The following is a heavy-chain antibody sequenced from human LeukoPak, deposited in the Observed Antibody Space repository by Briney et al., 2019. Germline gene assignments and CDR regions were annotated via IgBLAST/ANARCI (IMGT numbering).Heavy chain of an antibody. CDR3: ARGGMVRLGPFDY. CDR1: GGSISSGGYY. D-gene: IGHD4-23*01. Sequence: SETLSLTCAVSGGSISSGGYYWSWIRQHPGKGLEWIGYIYYSGSTYYNPSLKSRVTISVDTSKNQFSLKRSSVTAADTAVYYCARGGMVRLGPFDYWGQGTLVTVSS. V-gene: IGHV4-31*11. J-gene: IGHJ4*02. CDR2: IYYSGST.